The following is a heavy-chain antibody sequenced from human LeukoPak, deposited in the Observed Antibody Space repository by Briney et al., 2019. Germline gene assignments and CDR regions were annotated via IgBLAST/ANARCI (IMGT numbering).Heavy chain of an antibody. V-gene: IGHV3-30*02. Sequence: GGSLRLSCAASGFTFSSYGMHWVRQAPGKGLEWVAFIRYDGSNKYYADSVKGRFTISRDNSMNTLYLQMNSLRAEDTAVYYCAKMPTGTTKRGYYYYYMDVWGKGTTVTVSS. D-gene: IGHD1-1*01. CDR1: GFTFSSYG. CDR2: IRYDGSNK. CDR3: AKMPTGTTKRGYYYYYMDV. J-gene: IGHJ6*03.